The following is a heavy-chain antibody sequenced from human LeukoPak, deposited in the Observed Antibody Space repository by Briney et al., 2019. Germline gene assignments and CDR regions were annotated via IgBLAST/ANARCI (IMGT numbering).Heavy chain of an antibody. J-gene: IGHJ4*02. CDR2: IYPGDSDT. V-gene: IGHV5-51*01. D-gene: IGHD3-22*01. CDR3: ARHPPDNSSGYPTQIDY. Sequence: GESLKISCKGSGYSFTSYWIGWVRQMPGKGLEWMGIIYPGDSDTRYSPSFQGQVTISADKSISTAYLQWSSLKASDTAMYYCARHPPDNSSGYPTQIDYWGQGTLVTVSS. CDR1: GYSFTSYW.